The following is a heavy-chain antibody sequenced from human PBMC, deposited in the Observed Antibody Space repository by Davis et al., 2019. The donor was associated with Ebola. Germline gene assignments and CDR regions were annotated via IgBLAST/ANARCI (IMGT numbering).Heavy chain of an antibody. J-gene: IGHJ5*02. V-gene: IGHV4-59*01. Sequence: PSETLSLTCTVSGGSITDYYWSWIRQPPGKGLKWIGYIYYSGSTNYNPSLKSRVTISVDTSKNQFSLKLSSVTAADTAVYYCARDGGYSGFDPWGQGTLVTVSS. CDR3: ARDGGYSGFDP. D-gene: IGHD1-26*01. CDR1: GGSITDYY. CDR2: IYYSGST.